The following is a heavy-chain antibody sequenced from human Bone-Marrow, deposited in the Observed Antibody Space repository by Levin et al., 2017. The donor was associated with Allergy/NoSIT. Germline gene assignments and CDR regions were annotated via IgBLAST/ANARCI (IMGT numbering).Heavy chain of an antibody. CDR2: ISSSSSYI. D-gene: IGHD2-2*01. CDR3: ARDLRVVVVPAAMAGDPNYDGMDV. Sequence: GGSLRLSCAASGFTFSSYSMNWVRQAPGKGLEWVSSISSSSSYIYYADSVKGRFTISRDNAKNSLYLQMNSLRAEDTAVYYCARDLRVVVVPAAMAGDPNYDGMDVWGQGTTVTVSS. J-gene: IGHJ6*02. V-gene: IGHV3-21*01. CDR1: GFTFSSYS.